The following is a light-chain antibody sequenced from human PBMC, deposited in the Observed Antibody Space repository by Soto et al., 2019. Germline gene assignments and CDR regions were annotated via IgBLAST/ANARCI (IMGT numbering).Light chain of an antibody. CDR3: QQYNNWLMT. V-gene: IGKV3-15*01. CDR2: GAS. J-gene: IGKJ5*01. CDR1: QSVSSN. Sequence: EIVMTQSPATLSVSPGERATLSCRASQSVSSNLAWYQQKPGQAPRLLIYGASNRDTRIPARFSGSWSGTEFPLTISSLQSEDFVVYFCQQYNNWLMTLGQRTR.